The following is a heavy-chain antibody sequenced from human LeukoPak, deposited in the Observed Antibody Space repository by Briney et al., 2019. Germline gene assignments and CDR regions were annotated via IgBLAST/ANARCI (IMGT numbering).Heavy chain of an antibody. CDR2: ISVYNGDT. V-gene: IGHV1-18*01. D-gene: IGHD1-26*01. Sequence: ASVKVSCKASGYTFTIYGINWVRQAPGQGLEWMGWISVYNGDTNYAQKLQGRVTMTTDTSTSTAYMELRSLRSDDTAVYYCARVYGSGSYLVDYWGQGTLVTVSS. CDR3: ARVYGSGSYLVDY. CDR1: GYTFTIYG. J-gene: IGHJ4*02.